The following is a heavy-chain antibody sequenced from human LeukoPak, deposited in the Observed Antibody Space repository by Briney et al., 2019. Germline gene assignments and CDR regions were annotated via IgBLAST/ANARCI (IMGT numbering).Heavy chain of an antibody. Sequence: PSQTLSLTCTVSGGSISSGGYYWSWIRQHPGKGLEWIGYIYYSGSTYYNPSLKSRVTISVDTSKNQFSLKLSSVTAADTAVYYCARSGRREGYFDYWGQGTLVTVSS. V-gene: IGHV4-31*03. CDR3: ARSGRREGYFDY. J-gene: IGHJ4*02. CDR2: IYYSGST. CDR1: GGSISSGGYY. D-gene: IGHD1-1*01.